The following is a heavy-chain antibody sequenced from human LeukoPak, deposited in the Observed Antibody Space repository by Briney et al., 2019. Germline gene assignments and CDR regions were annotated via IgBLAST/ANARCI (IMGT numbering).Heavy chain of an antibody. CDR3: ARAGPHSGSYYYFDY. Sequence: SETLSLTCTVSGGSISSYYWSWIRQPPGKGLEWIGYIYYSGSTNYNPSLKRRVTISVDTSKNQFSLKLSSVTAADTAVYYCARAGPHSGSYYYFDYWGQGTLVTVSS. D-gene: IGHD1-26*01. CDR1: GGSISSYY. J-gene: IGHJ4*02. V-gene: IGHV4-59*01. CDR2: IYYSGST.